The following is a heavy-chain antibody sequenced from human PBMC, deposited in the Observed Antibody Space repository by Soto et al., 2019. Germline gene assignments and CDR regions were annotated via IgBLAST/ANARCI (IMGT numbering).Heavy chain of an antibody. CDR2: ITSTGDT. V-gene: IGHV3-13*01. CDR1: GFIFSSYD. J-gene: IGHJ6*02. Sequence: EVQLVESGGGLVQPGGSLRLSCAASGFIFSSYDVHWVRQSPGKGLEWVSVITSTGDTRYAASVKGRFTISRENAENSLYLQLASLRAEDAAVYYCARGDPLNSGSYPYWHDYGMDVWGRGTTFTVSS. D-gene: IGHD1-1*01. CDR3: ARGDPLNSGSYPYWHDYGMDV.